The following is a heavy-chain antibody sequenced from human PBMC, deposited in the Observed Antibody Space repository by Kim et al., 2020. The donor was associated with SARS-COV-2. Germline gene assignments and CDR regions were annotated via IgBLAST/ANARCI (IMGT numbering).Heavy chain of an antibody. CDR1: GDSVSSNSAA. Sequence: SQTLSLTCAISGDSVSSNSAAWNWIRQSPSRGLEWLGRTYYRSKWYNDYAVSVKSRITINPDTSKNQFSLQLNSVTPEDTAVYYCARDRIAVAGPGTRDYYYGMDVWGQGTTVTVSS. J-gene: IGHJ6*02. CDR2: TYYRSKWYN. CDR3: ARDRIAVAGPGTRDYYYGMDV. D-gene: IGHD6-19*01. V-gene: IGHV6-1*01.